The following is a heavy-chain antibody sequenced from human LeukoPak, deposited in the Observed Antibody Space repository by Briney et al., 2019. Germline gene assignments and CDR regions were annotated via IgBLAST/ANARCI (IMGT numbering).Heavy chain of an antibody. J-gene: IGHJ4*02. V-gene: IGHV4-39*01. CDR3: ARYARSTRYFDY. CDR2: IYYSGGT. CDR1: GGSISSSSYY. Sequence: PSETLSLTCTVSGGSISSSSYYWGWIRQPPGKGLEWIGSIYYSGGTYYNPSLKSRVTISVGTSKNQFSLKLSSVTAADTAVYYCARYARSTRYFDYWGQGTLVTVSS. D-gene: IGHD2-2*01.